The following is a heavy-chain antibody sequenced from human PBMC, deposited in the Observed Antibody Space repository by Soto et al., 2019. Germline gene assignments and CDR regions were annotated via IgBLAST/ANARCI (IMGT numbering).Heavy chain of an antibody. CDR1: GFTFSSYA. D-gene: IGHD2-15*01. V-gene: IGHV3-23*01. J-gene: IGHJ5*02. CDR3: AKWRYCSGGSCPGWFDP. CDR2: ISGSGGST. Sequence: EVQLLESGGGLVQPGGSLRLSCAASGFTFSSYAMSWVRQAPGKGLEWVSAISGSGGSTYYADSVKGRFTISRDNSKNTLYLQMNSLRAEDTAVYYCAKWRYCSGGSCPGWFDPWDQGTLVTVSS.